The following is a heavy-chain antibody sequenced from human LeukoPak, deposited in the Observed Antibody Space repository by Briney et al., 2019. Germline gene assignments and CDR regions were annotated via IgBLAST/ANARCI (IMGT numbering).Heavy chain of an antibody. J-gene: IGHJ5*02. Sequence: PSETLSLTCAVYGGSFSGYYWSWIRQPPGKGLEWIGEINHSGSTNYNPSLKSRVTISVDTSKNQFSLKLSSVTAADTAVYYCARRAYYDFWSGKAGFDPWGQGTLVTVSS. V-gene: IGHV4-34*01. D-gene: IGHD3-3*01. CDR2: INHSGST. CDR1: GGSFSGYY. CDR3: ARRAYYDFWSGKAGFDP.